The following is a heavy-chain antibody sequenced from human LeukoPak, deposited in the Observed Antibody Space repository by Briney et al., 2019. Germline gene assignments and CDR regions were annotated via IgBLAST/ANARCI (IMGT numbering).Heavy chain of an antibody. V-gene: IGHV3-66*02. CDR3: VRVGYSYGYGDWNHFDY. CDR1: GFTVSSNY. J-gene: IGHJ4*02. Sequence: GGSLRLPCAASGFTVSSNYMSWVRKAPGKGLDWVSIIYSGGSTYYADSVKGRFTISRDNSKNTLYLQMNSLRAEDTAVYFCVRVGYSYGYGDWNHFDYWGQGTLVTVSS. D-gene: IGHD5-18*01. CDR2: IYSGGST.